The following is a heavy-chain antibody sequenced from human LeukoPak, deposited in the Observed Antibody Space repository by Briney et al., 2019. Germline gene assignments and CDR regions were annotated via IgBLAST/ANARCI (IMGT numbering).Heavy chain of an antibody. CDR2: IYSGGST. CDR1: GFTVSSNY. J-gene: IGHJ3*02. D-gene: IGHD6-13*01. CDR3: ARGGIAAAGTPYVSAFDI. V-gene: IGHV3-53*01. Sequence: GRSLRLSCAASGFTVSSNYMSWVRQAPGKGLEWVSVIYSGGSTYYADSVKGRFTISRDNSKNTLYLQMNSLRAEDTAVYYCARGGIAAAGTPYVSAFDIWGQGTMVTVSS.